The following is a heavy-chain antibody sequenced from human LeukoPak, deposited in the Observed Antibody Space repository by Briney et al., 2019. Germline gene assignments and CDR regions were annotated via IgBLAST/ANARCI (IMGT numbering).Heavy chain of an antibody. V-gene: IGHV3-30*02. CDR3: AKDRERWLSSVRWFDP. CDR1: GFTFSSYG. CDR2: IRYDGSNK. Sequence: GGSPRLSCAASGFTFSSYGMHWVRQAPGKGLEWVAFIRYDGSNKYYADSVKGRFTISRDNSKNTLYLQMNSLRAEDTAVYYCAKDRERWLSSVRWFDPWGQGTLVTVSS. J-gene: IGHJ5*02. D-gene: IGHD3-22*01.